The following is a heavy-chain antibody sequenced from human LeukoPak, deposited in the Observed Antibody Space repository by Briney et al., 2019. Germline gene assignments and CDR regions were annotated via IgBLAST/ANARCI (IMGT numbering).Heavy chain of an antibody. V-gene: IGHV4-59*01. CDR3: ATTYYYGSGTYSLVY. CDR1: GGSISSYY. CDR2: IYYSGST. Sequence: SETLSLTCTVSGGSISSYYWSWIRQPPGKGLEWIGYIYYSGSTKYNPSPKSRVTISEDTSKNQFSLKLSSVTAADTAVYYCATTYYYGSGTYSLVYWGQGTLVTVSS. J-gene: IGHJ4*02. D-gene: IGHD3-10*01.